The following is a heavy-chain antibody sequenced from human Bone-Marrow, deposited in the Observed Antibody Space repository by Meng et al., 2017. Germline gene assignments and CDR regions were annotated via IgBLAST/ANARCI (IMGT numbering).Heavy chain of an antibody. V-gene: IGHV3-66*02. CDR2: IYSGGST. D-gene: IGHD1-26*01. J-gene: IGHJ4*02. CDR1: GFTVSSNY. CDR3: ARHSGYSLPFNLDY. Sequence: ESLKISGAASGFTVSSNYMSWVRQAPGKGLEWVSVIYSGGSTYYADSVKGRFTISRDNAKNTLYLQMNSLRAEDTAVYYCARHSGYSLPFNLDYWGQGTLVTVSS.